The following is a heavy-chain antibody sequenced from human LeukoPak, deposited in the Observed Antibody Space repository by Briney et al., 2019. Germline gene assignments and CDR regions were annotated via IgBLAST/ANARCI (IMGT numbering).Heavy chain of an antibody. Sequence: GESLKISCQGSGYSFNNFWIGWVRQMPGKGLEWMGIIYPGDSDTRYSPSFRGQVTISADKSISTAYLQWSSLKASDTAMYYCARQDYYGYHYMGVWGKGTTVTVSS. V-gene: IGHV5-51*01. CDR2: IYPGDSDT. D-gene: IGHD3-10*01. J-gene: IGHJ6*03. CDR1: GYSFNNFW. CDR3: ARQDYYGYHYMGV.